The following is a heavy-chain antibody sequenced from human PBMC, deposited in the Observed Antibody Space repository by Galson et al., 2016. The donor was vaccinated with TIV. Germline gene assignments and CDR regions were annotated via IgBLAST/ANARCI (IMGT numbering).Heavy chain of an antibody. CDR1: GYKFSDYH. CDR2: VDPEDDET. V-gene: IGHV1-69-2*01. J-gene: IGHJ5*02. Sequence: VKVSCKVSGYKFSDYHMHWVQQAPGKGLEWLGRVDPEDDETIYSEKFQGRITITADTSTDTVYLEVGSLRSEDTAIYYCARDFNWNDGGVDPWGQGSLVTVSS. D-gene: IGHD1-20*01. CDR3: ARDFNWNDGGVDP.